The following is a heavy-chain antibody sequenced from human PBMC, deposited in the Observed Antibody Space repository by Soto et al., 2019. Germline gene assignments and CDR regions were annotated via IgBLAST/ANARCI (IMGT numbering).Heavy chain of an antibody. J-gene: IGHJ6*02. CDR1: AFSLSTGGVG. Sequence: SGPMLVNPTQTLTLTCTFSAFSLSTGGVGVGWIRQPPGKALEWLALIYWDDDKRYSPSLRSRLTITKDTSKNQVVLTMTNMDPVDTATYYCIQSRCGGDCLQSYASYYYYGMDVWGQGTTVTVS. CDR2: IYWDDDK. V-gene: IGHV2-5*02. D-gene: IGHD2-21*02. CDR3: IQSRCGGDCLQSYASYYYYGMDV.